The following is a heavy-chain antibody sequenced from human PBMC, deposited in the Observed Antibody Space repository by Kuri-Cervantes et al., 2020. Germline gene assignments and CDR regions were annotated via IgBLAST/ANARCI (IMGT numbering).Heavy chain of an antibody. J-gene: IGHJ3*02. CDR2: IYYSGST. CDR1: GGSIISSSYY. D-gene: IGHD2-15*01. V-gene: IGHV4-39*01. Sequence: SETLSLTCTVSGGSIISSSYYWGWIRQPPGKGLEWIGSIYYSGSTYYNPSLKSRVTISVDTSKNQFSLKLSSVTAADTAVYYCARSLLARFSTRGRAFDIWGQGTMVTVSS. CDR3: ARSLLARFSTRGRAFDI.